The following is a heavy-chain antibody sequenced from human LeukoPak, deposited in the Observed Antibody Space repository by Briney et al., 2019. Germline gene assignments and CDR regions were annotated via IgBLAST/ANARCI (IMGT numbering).Heavy chain of an antibody. J-gene: IGHJ4*02. CDR1: GGSISGYY. Sequence: SETLSLTCTVSGGSISGYYWSWIRQPPGKGLEWIGYIYYSGTTDYSPSLRSRVTMSLDTSKNQFSLKLSSVTTADTAVYYCARVCSGGSCYFDYWGQGTLVTVSS. CDR2: IYYSGTT. V-gene: IGHV4-59*01. D-gene: IGHD2-15*01. CDR3: ARVCSGGSCYFDY.